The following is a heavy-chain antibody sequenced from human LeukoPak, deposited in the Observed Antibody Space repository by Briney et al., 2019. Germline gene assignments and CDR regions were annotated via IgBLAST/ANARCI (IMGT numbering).Heavy chain of an antibody. CDR1: GFTFSSYA. V-gene: IGHV3-23*01. D-gene: IGHD6-13*01. CDR2: ISGSGGST. CDR3: AKGQQARVTYYYYYGMDV. Sequence: GGSLRLSCAASGFTFSSYAMGWVRQAPGKGLEWVSSISGSGGSTYYADSVKGRFTISRDNSKNTLYLQMNSLRAEDTAVYYCAKGQQARVTYYYYYGMDVWGQGTTVTVSS. J-gene: IGHJ6*02.